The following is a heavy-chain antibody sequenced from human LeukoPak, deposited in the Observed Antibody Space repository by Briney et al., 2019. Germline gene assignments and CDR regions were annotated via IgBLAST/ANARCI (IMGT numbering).Heavy chain of an antibody. CDR2: IDPGNGRT. J-gene: IGHJ4*02. CDR1: GYTFTTYY. CDR3: ATVIAAPLFDY. Sequence: ASVKVSCKASGYTFTTYYMQWVRQAPGQGLEWMGVIDPGNGRTSYAQKFQGRVTMTRDTSTRTVYMELSSLKSEDTAVYYCATVIAAPLFDYWGQGTLVTVSS. D-gene: IGHD6-6*01. V-gene: IGHV1-46*01.